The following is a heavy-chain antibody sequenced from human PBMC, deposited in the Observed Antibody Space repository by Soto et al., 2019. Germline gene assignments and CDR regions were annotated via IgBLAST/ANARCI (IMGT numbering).Heavy chain of an antibody. CDR1: GGSISGSY. V-gene: IGHV4-59*01. CDR3: ARSVAVPGAHIDY. CDR2: VYYTGST. J-gene: IGHJ4*02. Sequence: LSETLSLTCSFSGGSISGSYWSWIRQSPGKGLEWLGYVYYTGSTNYSPSLRSRVSISVDTSKNEFSLRLSSVTAADTAVYFCARSVAVPGAHIDYWGQGTQVTVSS. D-gene: IGHD6-19*01.